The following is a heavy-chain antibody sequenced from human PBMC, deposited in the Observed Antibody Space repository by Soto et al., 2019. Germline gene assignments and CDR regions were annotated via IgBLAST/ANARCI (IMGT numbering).Heavy chain of an antibody. CDR1: GGSISSYY. D-gene: IGHD6-19*01. CDR2: IYYSGST. V-gene: IGHV4-59*01. J-gene: IGHJ4*02. CDR3: ARAGDSSGWYPYIPHFDY. Sequence: QVQLQESGPGLVKPSETLSLTCTVSGGSISSYYWSWIRQPPGKGLEWIGYIYYSGSTNYNPSLKSRVTISVDTSKNQFSLKLSSVTAADTAVYYCARAGDSSGWYPYIPHFDYWGQGTLVTVSS.